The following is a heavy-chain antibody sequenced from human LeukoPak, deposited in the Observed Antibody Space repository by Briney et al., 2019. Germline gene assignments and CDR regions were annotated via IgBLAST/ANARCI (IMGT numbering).Heavy chain of an antibody. CDR2: IYYSGST. CDR1: GGSISSSSYY. Sequence: SETLSLTCTVSGGSISSSSYYWGWIRQPPGKGLEWIGSIYYSGSTYYNPSLKSRVTISVDTSKNQFSLKLSSVTAADTAVYYCARQVQGSGWPDAFDIWGQGTMVTVSS. CDR3: ARQVQGSGWPDAFDI. J-gene: IGHJ3*02. D-gene: IGHD6-19*01. V-gene: IGHV4-39*01.